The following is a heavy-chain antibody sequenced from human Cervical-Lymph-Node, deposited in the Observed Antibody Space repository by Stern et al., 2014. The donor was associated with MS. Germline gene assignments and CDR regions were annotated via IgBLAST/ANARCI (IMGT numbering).Heavy chain of an antibody. J-gene: IGHJ4*02. CDR2: IDGDDER. CDR3: ARTAAAGQGYFDY. V-gene: IGHV2-70*04. CDR1: GFSLTTSEMR. Sequence: QVTLRESGPALVKPTQTLTLTCTFSGFSLTTSEMRVSWIRQPPGKALEWLARIDGDDERFYSTSLKTRLTISKDTSKNQVVLTMTDMDPVDTATYYCARTAAAGQGYFDYWGQGALVTVSS. D-gene: IGHD6-13*01.